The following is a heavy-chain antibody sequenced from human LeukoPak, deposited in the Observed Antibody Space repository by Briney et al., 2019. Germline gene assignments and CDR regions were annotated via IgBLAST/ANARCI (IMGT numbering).Heavy chain of an antibody. D-gene: IGHD4-17*01. V-gene: IGHV4-39*01. J-gene: IGHJ4*02. CDR3: ARLYGDYGRVDY. CDR2: IYYSGST. CDR1: GGSISSSSYY. Sequence: SETLSLTCTVSGGSISSSSYYWSWIRQPPGKGLEWIGSIYYSGSTFYNPSLKSRVTISVDTSKNQFSLKLSSVTAADTAVYYCARLYGDYGRVDYWGQGTLVTVSS.